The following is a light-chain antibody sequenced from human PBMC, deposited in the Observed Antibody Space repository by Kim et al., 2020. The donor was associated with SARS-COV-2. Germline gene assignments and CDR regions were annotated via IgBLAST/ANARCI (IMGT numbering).Light chain of an antibody. J-gene: IGKJ3*01. CDR2: LGS. V-gene: IGKV2-28*01. Sequence: DIVMTQSPLSLPVTPGEPASISCRSSQSLLHSNGYNYLDWYLQKPGQSPQLLIYLGSNRASGVPDRFSGSGSGTDFTLKISRLEAEDVRVYYCMQSLQTPFTRVPESKVDIK. CDR1: QSLLHSNGYNY. CDR3: MQSLQTPFT.